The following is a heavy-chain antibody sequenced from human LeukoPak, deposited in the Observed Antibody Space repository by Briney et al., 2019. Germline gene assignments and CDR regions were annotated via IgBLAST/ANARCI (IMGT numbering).Heavy chain of an antibody. CDR3: ARDDCSGGSCYSDY. D-gene: IGHD2-15*01. J-gene: IGHJ4*02. Sequence: GASVKVSCKASGGTFSSYAISWVRHAPGQGLEWMGRIIPIFGTANYAQKFQGRVTITTDESTSTAYMELSSLRSEDTAVYYCARDDCSGGSCYSDYWGQGTLVTVSS. CDR2: IIPIFGTA. CDR1: GGTFSSYA. V-gene: IGHV1-69*05.